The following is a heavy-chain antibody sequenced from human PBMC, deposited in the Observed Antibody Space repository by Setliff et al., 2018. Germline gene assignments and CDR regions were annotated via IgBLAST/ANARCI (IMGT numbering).Heavy chain of an antibody. CDR2: IYHSGST. J-gene: IGHJ6*02. D-gene: IGHD3-10*01. CDR3: ARDRGRGWFGGMDV. V-gene: IGHV4-4*02. CDR1: GGSISSSNW. Sequence: PSETLSLTCAVSGGSISSSNWWSWVRQPPGKGLEWIGEIYHSGSTNYNPSLKSRVTISVDKSKNQFSLKLSSVPAADTAVYYCARDRGRGWFGGMDVWGQGTTVTVSS.